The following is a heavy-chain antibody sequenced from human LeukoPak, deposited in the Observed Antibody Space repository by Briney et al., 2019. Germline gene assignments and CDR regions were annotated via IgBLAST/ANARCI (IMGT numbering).Heavy chain of an antibody. D-gene: IGHD2-21*01. CDR2: IYYSGST. CDR1: GGSFSGYY. V-gene: IGHV4-59*08. CDR3: ARLHRLDYFDY. Sequence: KPSETLSLTCAVYGGSFSGYYWSWIRQPPGKGLEWIGYIYYSGSTNYNPSLKSRVTISVDTSKNQFSLKLSSVTAADTAVYYCARLHRLDYFDYWGQGTLVTVSS. J-gene: IGHJ4*02.